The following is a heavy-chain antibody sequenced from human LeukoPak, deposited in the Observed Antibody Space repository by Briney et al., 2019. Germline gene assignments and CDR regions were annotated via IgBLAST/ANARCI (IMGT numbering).Heavy chain of an antibody. CDR2: IKQDGSEK. CDR3: ARDAPYWSATRAVLGY. V-gene: IGHV3-7*01. J-gene: IGHJ4*02. Sequence: GGSLRLSCAASGFTLSSYWMSWVRQAPGKGLERVANIKQDGSEKYYVDSVKGRFTISRDNAKNSLYLQMNSLRAEDTAVYYCARDAPYWSATRAVLGYWGQGTPVTVSS. D-gene: IGHD3-3*01. CDR1: GFTLSSYW.